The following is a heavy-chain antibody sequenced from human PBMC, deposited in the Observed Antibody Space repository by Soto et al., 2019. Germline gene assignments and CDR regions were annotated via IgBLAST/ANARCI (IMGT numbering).Heavy chain of an antibody. CDR2: IWYDGSNK. CDR3: ARTSSGYYFDY. D-gene: IGHD3-22*01. CDR1: GFTFSSYG. V-gene: IGHV3-33*01. J-gene: IGHJ4*02. Sequence: QVQLVESGGGVVQPGRSLRLSCAASGFTFSSYGMHWVRQAPGKGLEWVAVIWYDGSNKYYADSVKGRFTISRDNYKNTLYLQLISLRAEDTAVYYCARTSSGYYFDYWGQGTMVTVSS.